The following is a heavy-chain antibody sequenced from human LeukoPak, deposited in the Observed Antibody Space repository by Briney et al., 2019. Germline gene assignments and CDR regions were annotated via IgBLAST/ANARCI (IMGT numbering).Heavy chain of an antibody. J-gene: IGHJ4*02. CDR1: GGSFSGYY. CDR3: ATDSGYYKWDY. CDR2: INHSGST. Sequence: KTSETLSLTCAVYGGSFSGYYWSWIRQPPGKGLEWIGEINHSGSTNYNPSLKSRVTISVDTSKNQFSLKLSSVTAADTAVYYCATDSGYYKWDYWGQGTLVTVSS. V-gene: IGHV4-34*01. D-gene: IGHD5-12*01.